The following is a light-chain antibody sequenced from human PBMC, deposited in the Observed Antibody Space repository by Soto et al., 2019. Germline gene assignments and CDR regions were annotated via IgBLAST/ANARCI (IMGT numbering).Light chain of an antibody. CDR1: QSVSSN. Sequence: MTQSPSTLSASVGDTVTVTCRASQSVSSNLAWYQQKPGQAPRXLIYGASTRATGIPARFSGSGSGTECTLSIGSLQSEDFAVYYCQQYNDWPPTFGQGTKVDIK. CDR2: GAS. CDR3: QQYNDWPPT. V-gene: IGKV3-15*01. J-gene: IGKJ1*01.